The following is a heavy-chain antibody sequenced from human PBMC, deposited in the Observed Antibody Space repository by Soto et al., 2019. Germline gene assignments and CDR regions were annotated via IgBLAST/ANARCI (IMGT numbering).Heavy chain of an antibody. Sequence: EVQLLESGGGLVQPGGSLRLSCAASGFTFSSYAMSWVRQAPGKGLEWVSTIAYTGVTTYYADSVKGRFTMSRDNSKNTLHLQMNSLRAEDTAVYYCAKDRNYYGSGASNWFAPWGQGTLVTVSS. J-gene: IGHJ5*02. V-gene: IGHV3-23*01. CDR1: GFTFSSYA. CDR3: AKDRNYYGSGASNWFAP. D-gene: IGHD3-10*01. CDR2: IAYTGVTT.